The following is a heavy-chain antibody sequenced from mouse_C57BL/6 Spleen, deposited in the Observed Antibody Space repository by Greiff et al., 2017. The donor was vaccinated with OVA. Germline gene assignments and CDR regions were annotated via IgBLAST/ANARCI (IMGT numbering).Heavy chain of an antibody. D-gene: IGHD2-14*01. CDR1: GYTFTSYW. CDR2: IYPSDSAT. V-gene: IGHV1-61*01. J-gene: IGHJ4*01. Sequence: QVQLQQPGAELVRPGSSVKLSCKASGYTFTSYWMDWVKQRHGQGLEWIGNIYPSDSATHYNQKFKDKATLTVDKSSSTAYMQLSSLTSEDSAVYYCARRSKCTTRYSAMAYWGQGTPVTVSS. CDR3: ARRSKCTTRYSAMAY.